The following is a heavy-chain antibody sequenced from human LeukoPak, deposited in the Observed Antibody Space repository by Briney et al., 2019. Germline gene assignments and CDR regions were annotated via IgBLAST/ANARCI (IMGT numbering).Heavy chain of an antibody. CDR3: ASASVPSSSWYPRRFDP. CDR2: MNPNSGNT. CDR1: GYTFTSYD. V-gene: IGHV1-8*01. D-gene: IGHD6-13*01. Sequence: GASVKVSCKASGYTFTSYDINWVRQATGQGLEWMGWMNPNSGNTGYAQKFQGRVTMTRNTSISTAYMELSSLRSEDTAVYYCASASVPSSSWYPRRFDPWGQGTLVTVSS. J-gene: IGHJ5*02.